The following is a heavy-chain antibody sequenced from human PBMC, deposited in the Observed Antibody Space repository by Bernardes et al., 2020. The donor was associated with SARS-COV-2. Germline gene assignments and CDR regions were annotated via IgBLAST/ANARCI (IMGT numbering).Heavy chain of an antibody. CDR2: ISSGSSYI. CDR1: GFTFGSYS. CDR3: ASSLGTTVVTGDAFDV. Sequence: GGSLRLSCGASGFTFGSYSMSWVRQGPGKGLEWVSSISSGSSYIYYADSTKGRFTISRDNDKSSLYLQINSLRAEDTAVYYCASSLGTTVVTGDAFDVWGQGTMVSVSS. V-gene: IGHV3-21*01. D-gene: IGHD4-17*01. J-gene: IGHJ3*01.